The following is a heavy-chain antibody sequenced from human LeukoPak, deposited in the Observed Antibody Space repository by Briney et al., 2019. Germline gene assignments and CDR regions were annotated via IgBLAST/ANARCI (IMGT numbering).Heavy chain of an antibody. CDR3: AKAAEKEDSGGYYNYFDY. CDR1: GFTFSSYN. Sequence: GGSLRLSCAASGFTFSSYNMNWVRQAPGKGLEWVSSISSSSNDIYYADSVKGRFTISRDNAKNSLYLQMNSLRAEDTAVYYCAKAAEKEDSGGYYNYFDYWGQGTLVTVSS. V-gene: IGHV3-21*01. CDR2: ISSSSNDI. J-gene: IGHJ4*02. D-gene: IGHD6-19*01.